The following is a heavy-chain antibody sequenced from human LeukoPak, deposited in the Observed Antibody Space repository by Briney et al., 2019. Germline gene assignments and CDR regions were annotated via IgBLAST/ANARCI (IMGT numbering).Heavy chain of an antibody. CDR2: INPKSGGT. CDR3: AAEHYDFWSGYYRDY. D-gene: IGHD3-3*01. Sequence: GASVKVSCKASGYTFTGYYIHWVRQAPGQGLEWMGRINPKSGGTNYAQKFQGRVTMTRDTSISTAYMELSRLRSDDTAVYYCAAEHYDFWSGYYRDYWGQGTLVTDSS. J-gene: IGHJ4*02. V-gene: IGHV1-2*06. CDR1: GYTFTGYY.